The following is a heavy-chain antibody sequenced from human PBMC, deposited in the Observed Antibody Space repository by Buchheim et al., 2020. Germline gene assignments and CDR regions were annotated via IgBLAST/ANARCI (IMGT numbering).Heavy chain of an antibody. J-gene: IGHJ6*02. Sequence: EVQLVESGGGLVQPGGSLRLSCAASGFTFSSYSMNWVRQAPGKGLEWVSYISSSSSTIYYADSVKGRFTISRDHAKNSLYLQMNSLRAEDTAVYYCARGAPATDPDYYGMDVWGQGTT. V-gene: IGHV3-48*01. CDR1: GFTFSSYS. D-gene: IGHD5-12*01. CDR2: ISSSSSTI. CDR3: ARGAPATDPDYYGMDV.